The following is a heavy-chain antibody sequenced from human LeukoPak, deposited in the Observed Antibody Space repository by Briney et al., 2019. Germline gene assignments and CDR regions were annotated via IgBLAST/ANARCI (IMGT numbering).Heavy chain of an antibody. V-gene: IGHV1-69*05. CDR2: IIPFIGTS. J-gene: IGHJ6*03. D-gene: IGHD5-12*01. Sequence: ASVKVSCKASGDTFNRYGISWVRQAPGQGLEWMGGIIPFIGTSNYAQKFQGRLTITTDESTSTAYMELSSMRSEDTAVYYCACGFYSGYEIASFYYYYMDVWGKGTTVTVSS. CDR3: ACGFYSGYEIASFYYYYMDV. CDR1: GDTFNRYG.